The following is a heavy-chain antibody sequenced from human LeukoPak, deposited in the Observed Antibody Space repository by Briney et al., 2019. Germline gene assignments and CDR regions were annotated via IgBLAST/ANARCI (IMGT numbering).Heavy chain of an antibody. CDR2: INHSGNT. Sequence: PSETLSLTCAVYGGSFSGYYWSWIRQPPGKGLEWIGEINHSGNTNYNPSLKSRVTISVDTSKNQFSLKLSSVTAADTAVYYCARAWGGTDYWGQGTLVTVSS. CDR1: GGSFSGYY. CDR3: ARAWGGTDY. V-gene: IGHV4-34*01. D-gene: IGHD3-16*01. J-gene: IGHJ4*02.